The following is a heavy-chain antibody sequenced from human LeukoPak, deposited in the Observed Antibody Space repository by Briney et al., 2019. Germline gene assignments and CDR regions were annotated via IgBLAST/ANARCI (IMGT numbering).Heavy chain of an antibody. V-gene: IGHV4-34*01. CDR3: ACQYYYGSGNKVSWFDP. CDR1: GGSFSGYY. CDR2: INHSGST. D-gene: IGHD3-10*01. Sequence: TSETLSLTCAVYGGSFSGYYWSWIRQPPGKGLEWIGEINHSGSTNYNPSLKSRVTISVDTSKNQFSLKLSSVTAADTAVYYCACQYYYGSGNKVSWFDPWGQGTLVTVSS. J-gene: IGHJ5*02.